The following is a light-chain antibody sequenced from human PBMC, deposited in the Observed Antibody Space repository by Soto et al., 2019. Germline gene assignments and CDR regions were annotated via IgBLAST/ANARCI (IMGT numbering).Light chain of an antibody. J-gene: IGKJ1*01. CDR1: QTVYNDY. CDR3: QEYGGSLKT. V-gene: IGKV3-20*01. Sequence: EFVLTQSPGTLSLSPGERATLFCRASQTVYNDYLAWYQQKSGQAPRLLIFDASSRASGVPDRFSGSGSGTDFTLTISRLEPEECAVYYCQEYGGSLKTFGPVTKVEV. CDR2: DAS.